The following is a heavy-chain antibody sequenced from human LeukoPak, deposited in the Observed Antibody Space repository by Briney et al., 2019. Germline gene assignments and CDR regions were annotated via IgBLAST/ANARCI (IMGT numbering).Heavy chain of an antibody. CDR1: GFTFSSYE. Sequence: PGGSLRLSCAASGFTFSSYEMNWVRQAPGKGLEWVSYISSSGSTIYYADSVKGRFTISRDNAKNSLYLQMNSLRAEDTAVYYCAGSSGDLEAFDIWGQGTMVTVSS. J-gene: IGHJ3*02. D-gene: IGHD3-3*01. V-gene: IGHV3-48*03. CDR3: AGSSGDLEAFDI. CDR2: ISSSGSTI.